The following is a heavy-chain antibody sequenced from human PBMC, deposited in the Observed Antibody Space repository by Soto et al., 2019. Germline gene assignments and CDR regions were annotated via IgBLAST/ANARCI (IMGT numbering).Heavy chain of an antibody. V-gene: IGHV4-31*03. CDR3: ARGSSIAGLYYGMDV. D-gene: IGHD6-6*01. CDR1: GGSINSGGYY. J-gene: IGHJ6*02. Sequence: QVQLQESGPGLVKPSQTLSLTCTVSGGSINSGGYYWTWIRQHPGKGLEWIGYNYYSGITYYNPSLKSRVTISLDTSKNQFSLKLSFVTAADTAVYYCARGSSIAGLYYGMDVWGQGTTVTVSS. CDR2: NYYSGIT.